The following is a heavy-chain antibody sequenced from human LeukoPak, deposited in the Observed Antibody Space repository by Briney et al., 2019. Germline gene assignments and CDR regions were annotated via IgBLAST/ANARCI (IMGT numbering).Heavy chain of an antibody. D-gene: IGHD5-18*01. Sequence: PGGSLRLSCAASGFTLSNYDMHWVRQATGKGLEWVSAIGTAGDTYYQGSVRGRFTMSRENAKNSSYLQMNSLTAGDTAVYYCARGADTHFDYWGQGILVTVSS. J-gene: IGHJ4*02. CDR3: ARGADTHFDY. CDR2: IGTAGDT. V-gene: IGHV3-13*04. CDR1: GFTLSNYD.